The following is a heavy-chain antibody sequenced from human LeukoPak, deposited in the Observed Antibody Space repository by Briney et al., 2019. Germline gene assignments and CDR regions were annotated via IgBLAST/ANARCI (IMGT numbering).Heavy chain of an antibody. Sequence: SETLSLTCTVSGGSISSYYWSWIRQPPGKGLEWIGYIYYRGSTNYNPSLKSRVSISVDTSKNQFSLKLSSVTAADTAVYYCARGVTPRDWFDPWGQGTLVTVSS. CDR3: ARGVTPRDWFDP. J-gene: IGHJ5*02. CDR2: IYYRGST. CDR1: GGSISSYY. V-gene: IGHV4-59*01. D-gene: IGHD4-23*01.